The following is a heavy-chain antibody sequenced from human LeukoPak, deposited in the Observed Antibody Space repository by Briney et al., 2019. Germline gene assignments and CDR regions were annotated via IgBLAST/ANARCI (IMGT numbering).Heavy chain of an antibody. CDR2: FSVSGDST. V-gene: IGHV3-23*01. CDR3: ARDRDGSTWHLLNFMDV. CDR1: GFPFTNYP. J-gene: IGHJ6*03. D-gene: IGHD2-2*01. Sequence: GGSLSLPFAPSGFPFTNYPMLGPRRPPGRGREGASVFSVSGDSTNYADSVKGRFTISRDNSKNTLFLQMSSLRAEDTAVYYCARDRDGSTWHLLNFMDVWGKGTTVTVSS.